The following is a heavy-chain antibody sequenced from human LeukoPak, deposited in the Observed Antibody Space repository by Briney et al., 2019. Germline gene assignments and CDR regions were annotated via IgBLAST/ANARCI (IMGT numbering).Heavy chain of an antibody. J-gene: IGHJ3*02. CDR1: GGTFSSYA. Sequence: ASVKVSCKASGGTFSSYAISWVRQAPGQGLEWMGGIIPIFGTANYAQKFQGRVTITADESTSTAYMELSSLRSEDTAVYYRARVVTTHDAFDIWGQGTMVTVSS. V-gene: IGHV1-69*13. CDR2: IIPIFGTA. D-gene: IGHD1-1*01. CDR3: ARVVTTHDAFDI.